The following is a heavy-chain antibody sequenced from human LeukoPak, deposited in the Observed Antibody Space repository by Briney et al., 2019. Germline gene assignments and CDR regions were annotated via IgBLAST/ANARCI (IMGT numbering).Heavy chain of an antibody. D-gene: IGHD1-26*01. CDR2: MNSSGGST. CDR3: AKSEVGAISWVH. Sequence: VASVKVSCNAAGYTFTNNNMHWERHAPGQGIELMGVMNSSGGSTSYAQKFQGRVTMSRDTSTSTGSMDLSSLRAEDTAVYYCAKSEVGAISWVHWGQGTLVTVSS. V-gene: IGHV1-46*01. CDR1: GYTFTNNN. J-gene: IGHJ4*02.